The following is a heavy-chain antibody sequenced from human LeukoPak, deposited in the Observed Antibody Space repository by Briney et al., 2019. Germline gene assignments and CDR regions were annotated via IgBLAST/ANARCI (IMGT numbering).Heavy chain of an antibody. CDR3: ARDHGYSGYDPGSY. CDR1: GFTFSSYA. D-gene: IGHD5-12*01. J-gene: IGHJ4*02. V-gene: IGHV3-30-3*01. CDR2: ISYDGSNK. Sequence: PGRSLRLSCAASGFTFSSYATHWVRQAPGKGLEWVAVISYDGSNKYYADSVKGRFTISRDNSKNTLYLQMNSLRAEDTAVYYCARDHGYSGYDPGSYWGQGTLVTVSS.